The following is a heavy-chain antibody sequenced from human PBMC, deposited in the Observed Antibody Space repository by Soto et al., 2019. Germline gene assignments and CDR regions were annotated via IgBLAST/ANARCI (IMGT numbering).Heavy chain of an antibody. J-gene: IGHJ5*02. CDR3: AREVGGGATCWFDP. V-gene: IGHV1-18*01. CDR2: ISAYNGNT. Sequence: ASVKVSCKASGYTFTSYGISWVRQAPGQGLEWMGWISAYNGNTNYAQKLQGRVTMTTVTSTSTAYMELRSLRSDDTAVYYCAREVGGGATCWFDPWGQGTLDTVSS. D-gene: IGHD1-26*01. CDR1: GYTFTSYG.